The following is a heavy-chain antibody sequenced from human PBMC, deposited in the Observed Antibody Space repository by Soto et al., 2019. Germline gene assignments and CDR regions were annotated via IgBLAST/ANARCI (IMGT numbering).Heavy chain of an antibody. Sequence: PGGSLRLSCAASGFTFSSYAMSWVRQAPGKGLEWVSGIWGTGGNTYFADSVRGRFTISRDNSKNTLYLQMNILRADDTAVYYCAKASGVDAAMPGYYYYGMDVWGPGTTVTVSS. CDR1: GFTFSSYA. CDR3: AKASGVDAAMPGYYYYGMDV. J-gene: IGHJ6*02. V-gene: IGHV3-23*01. D-gene: IGHD5-18*01. CDR2: IWGTGGNT.